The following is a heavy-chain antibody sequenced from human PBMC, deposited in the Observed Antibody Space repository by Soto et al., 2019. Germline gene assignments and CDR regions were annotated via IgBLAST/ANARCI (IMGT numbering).Heavy chain of an antibody. D-gene: IGHD6-19*01. CDR1: GGTFSSYA. Sequence: SVKVSCKASGGTFSSYAISWVRQAPGQGLEWMGGIIPIFGTANYAQKFQGRVTITADKSTSTAYMELSSLRSEDTAVYYCARDPLIAVALPYYFDYWGQGTLVTVSS. V-gene: IGHV1-69*06. J-gene: IGHJ4*02. CDR2: IIPIFGTA. CDR3: ARDPLIAVALPYYFDY.